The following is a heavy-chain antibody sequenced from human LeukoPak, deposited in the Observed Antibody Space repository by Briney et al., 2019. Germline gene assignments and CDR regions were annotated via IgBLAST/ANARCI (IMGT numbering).Heavy chain of an antibody. J-gene: IGHJ6*03. CDR3: ARGDPGYFYMDV. D-gene: IGHD2-21*02. Sequence: GGSLRLSCAASGLTFSNYDMHWVRQATGKGLQWVSGIGTAGDTYYPGSVKGRFTISREDAKNSLYLQMNSLRAGDTAAYYCARGDPGYFYMDVWGKGTTVTVSS. CDR2: IGTAGDT. V-gene: IGHV3-13*01. CDR1: GLTFSNYD.